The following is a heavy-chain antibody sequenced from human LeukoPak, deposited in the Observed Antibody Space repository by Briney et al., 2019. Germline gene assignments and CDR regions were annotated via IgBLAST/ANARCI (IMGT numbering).Heavy chain of an antibody. J-gene: IGHJ4*02. CDR1: GGSISSYY. D-gene: IGHD5-18*01. CDR2: IYYSGST. Sequence: SETLSLTCTVSGGSISSYYWSWIRQPPGKGLEWIGYIYYSGSTNYNPSPKSRVTISVDTSKNQFSLKLSSVTAADTAVYYCAREVTKYYFDYWGQGTLVTVSS. V-gene: IGHV4-59*01. CDR3: AREVTKYYFDY.